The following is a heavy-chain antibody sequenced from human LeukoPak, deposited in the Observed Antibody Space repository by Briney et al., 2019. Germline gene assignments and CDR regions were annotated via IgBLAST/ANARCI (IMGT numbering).Heavy chain of an antibody. CDR3: TTDAAGQYYFDY. J-gene: IGHJ4*02. V-gene: IGHV3-15*01. CDR2: IKSKTDGGTT. Sequence: GGSLRLSCAASGFTFSNYGMHWVRQAPGKGLEWVGRIKSKTDGGTTDCAAPVKGRFSISRDDSKTTLYLQMNILKTEDTAVYYCTTDAAGQYYFDYWGQGTLVTVSS. CDR1: GFTFSNYG. D-gene: IGHD6-13*01.